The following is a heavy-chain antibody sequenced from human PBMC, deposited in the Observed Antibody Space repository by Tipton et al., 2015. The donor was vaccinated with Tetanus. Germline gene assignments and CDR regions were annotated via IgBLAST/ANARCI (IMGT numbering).Heavy chain of an antibody. CDR1: GNSMTDFY. CDR3: ACGSGYFDSSYHSPLDY. CDR2: IYFEGST. V-gene: IGHV4-59*01. Sequence: TLSLTCNVSGNSMTDFYWSWIRQPPGKGLEWMASIYFEGSTYYSPSLKSRLTTDVDTSRNLFSLRLTSVTAADTAVYYCACGSGYFDSSYHSPLDYWGQGSLVTVSS. D-gene: IGHD3-22*01. J-gene: IGHJ4*02.